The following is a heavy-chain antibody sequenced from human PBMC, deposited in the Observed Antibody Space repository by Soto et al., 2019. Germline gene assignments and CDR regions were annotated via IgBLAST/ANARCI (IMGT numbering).Heavy chain of an antibody. CDR3: ARSLVGARGADY. J-gene: IGHJ4*02. Sequence: QVQLVQSGAEVKKPGASVKVSCKASGYTFTSYYMHWVRQAPGQGLEWMGIMNPSGGSTSYAQKFQGRGTMTRDTTTSTVYMELSSLRSEDTAVYYCARSLVGARGADYWGQGTLVTVSS. D-gene: IGHD1-26*01. CDR1: GYTFTSYY. CDR2: MNPSGGST. V-gene: IGHV1-46*01.